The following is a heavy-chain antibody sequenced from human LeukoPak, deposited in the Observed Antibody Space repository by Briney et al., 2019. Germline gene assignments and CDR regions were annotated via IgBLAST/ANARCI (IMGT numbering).Heavy chain of an antibody. CDR2: ISYDGSNK. J-gene: IGHJ4*02. Sequence: PGGSLRLSCAASGLSLSNHEMNWVRQAPGKGLEWVAVISYDGSNKYYADSVKGRFTISKDNSKNTLYLQMNSLRAEDTAVYYCAKNGGYFYGYRYYFDYWGQGTLVTVSS. D-gene: IGHD5-18*01. V-gene: IGHV3-30*18. CDR3: AKNGGYFYGYRYYFDY. CDR1: GLSLSNHE.